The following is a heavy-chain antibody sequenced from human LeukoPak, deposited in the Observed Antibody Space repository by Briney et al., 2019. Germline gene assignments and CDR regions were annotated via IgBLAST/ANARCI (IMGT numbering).Heavy chain of an antibody. CDR3: ARRPRVKNAGPGKAFDI. J-gene: IGHJ3*02. CDR2: INHSGST. CDR1: GGSFSGYY. D-gene: IGHD1-26*01. Sequence: SETLSLTCAVYGGSFSGYYWSWIRQPPGKGLEWIGEINHSGSTNYNPSLKSRVTISVDTSKNQFSLKLSSVTAADTAVYYCARRPRVKNAGPGKAFDIWGQGTMVTVSS. V-gene: IGHV4-34*01.